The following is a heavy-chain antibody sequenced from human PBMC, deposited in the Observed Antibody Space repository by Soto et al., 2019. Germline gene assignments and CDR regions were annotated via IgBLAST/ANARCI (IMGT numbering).Heavy chain of an antibody. CDR2: INHSGST. Sequence: PSETLSLTCAVYGGSFSGYYWSWIRQPPGKGLEWIGEINHSGSTNYNPSLKSRVTISVDTSKNQFSLKLSSVTAADTAVYHCARDPLYYYGSGGGMDVWGQGTTVTVSS. V-gene: IGHV4-34*01. CDR3: ARDPLYYYGSGGGMDV. D-gene: IGHD3-10*01. CDR1: GGSFSGYY. J-gene: IGHJ6*02.